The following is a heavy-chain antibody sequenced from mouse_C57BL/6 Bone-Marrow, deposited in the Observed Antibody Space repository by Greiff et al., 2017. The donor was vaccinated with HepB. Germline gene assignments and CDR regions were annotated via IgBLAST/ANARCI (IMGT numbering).Heavy chain of an antibody. CDR2: SRNKANDYTT. CDR3: ARASKGYAMDY. J-gene: IGHJ4*01. Sequence: EVKVVESGGGLVQSGRSLRLSCATSGFTFSDFYMEWVRQAPGKGLEWIAASRNKANDYTTEYSASVKGRFIVSRDTSQSILYLQMNALRAEDTAIYYCARASKGYAMDYWGQGTSVTVSS. CDR1: GFTFSDFY. V-gene: IGHV7-1*01.